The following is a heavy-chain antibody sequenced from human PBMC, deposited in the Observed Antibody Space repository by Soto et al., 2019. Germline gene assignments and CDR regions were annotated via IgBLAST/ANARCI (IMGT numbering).Heavy chain of an antibody. CDR2: INHSGRT. Sequence: TLSLTCAVYGGAFRDYYWSWIRQPPCKGLEWIGEINHSGRTNSNPSLKSRVTISVDTSQNQFSLKLSSVTGPDTAVYYCAWDGYDDRLVEYWGQGTRVTVPS. D-gene: IGHD5-18*01. V-gene: IGHV4-34*01. CDR3: AWDGYDDRLVEY. J-gene: IGHJ4*02. CDR1: GGAFRDYY.